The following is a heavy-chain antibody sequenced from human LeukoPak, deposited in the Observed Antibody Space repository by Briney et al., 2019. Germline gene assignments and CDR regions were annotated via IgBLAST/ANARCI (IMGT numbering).Heavy chain of an antibody. CDR2: IYYSGST. CDR1: GGSISTSNYY. CDR3: ARTRYYYNSRSYGAPYYFDY. V-gene: IGHV4-39*01. J-gene: IGHJ4*02. D-gene: IGHD3-10*01. Sequence: SETLSLICTVSGGSISTSNYYWGWIRQPPGKGLEWIGNIYYSGSTYYNPSLKSRVTISVDTSKNQFSLKLSSVTAADTAVYYCARTRYYYNSRSYGAPYYFDYWGQGTLVTVSS.